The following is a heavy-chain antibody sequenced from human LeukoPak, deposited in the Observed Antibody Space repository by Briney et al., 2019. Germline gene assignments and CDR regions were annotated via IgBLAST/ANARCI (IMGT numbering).Heavy chain of an antibody. V-gene: IGHV3-7*03. CDR2: IKYDGNEE. J-gene: IGHJ4*02. CDR3: AKVPLGTYYFDY. D-gene: IGHD7-27*01. Sequence: GGSLRLSCAASGFTFSSYWMSWMRQAPGKGLEWVANIKYDGNEEYYVDSVKGRFTISRDNAKNSLYLQMNSLRAEDTALYYCAKVPLGTYYFDYWGQGTLVTVSS. CDR1: GFTFSSYW.